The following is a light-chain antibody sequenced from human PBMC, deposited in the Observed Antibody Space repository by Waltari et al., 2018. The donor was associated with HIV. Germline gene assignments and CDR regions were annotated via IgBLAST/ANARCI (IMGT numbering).Light chain of an antibody. CDR1: FGGQP. Sequence: QSVLTQPPSASGTPGQRVTISCSGSFGGQPVTWYQQLPGTAPKLLMYTNDRRASGVPDRFSGSKSDTSAALAISGLQSEDEADYYCAVWDDSLNGVFGGGTRLTVL. J-gene: IGLJ3*02. CDR3: AVWDDSLNGV. CDR2: TND. V-gene: IGLV1-44*01.